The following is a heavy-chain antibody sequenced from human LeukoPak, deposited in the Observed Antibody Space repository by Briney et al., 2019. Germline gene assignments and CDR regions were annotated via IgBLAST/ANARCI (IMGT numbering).Heavy chain of an antibody. J-gene: IGHJ2*01. V-gene: IGHV4-59*08. CDR1: GGSISSYY. Sequence: SETLSLTCTVSGGSISSYYWSWIRQPPGKGLEWIGYISYSGSSNYNPSLKSRVTISVDTSKNQFSLKLSSVTAADTAVHYCARAVGVGRGTYFDLWGRGTLVTVSS. CDR3: ARAVGVGRGTYFDL. CDR2: ISYSGSS. D-gene: IGHD1-1*01.